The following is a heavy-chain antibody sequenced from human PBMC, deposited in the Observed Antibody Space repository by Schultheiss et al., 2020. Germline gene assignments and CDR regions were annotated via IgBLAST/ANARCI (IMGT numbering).Heavy chain of an antibody. D-gene: IGHD5/OR15-5a*01. CDR1: GFTFSDYY. V-gene: IGHV3-11*01. J-gene: IGHJ4*02. CDR2: ISSSGSTI. Sequence: GGSLRLSCAASGFTFSDYYMSWIRQAPGKGLEWVSYISSSGSTIYYADSVKGRFTISRDNAKNSLYLQMNSLRAEDTAMYYCARVNSVYDWYFDYWGQGTLVTVSS. CDR3: ARVNSVYDWYFDY.